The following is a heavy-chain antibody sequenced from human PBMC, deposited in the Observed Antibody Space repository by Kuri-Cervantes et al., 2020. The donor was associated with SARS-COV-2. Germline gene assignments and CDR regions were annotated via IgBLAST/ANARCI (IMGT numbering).Heavy chain of an antibody. V-gene: IGHV3-74*01. CDR2: INSDGSTT. Sequence: GESLKISCAASGFTFSDYYMSWVRQAPGKGLVWVSRINSDGSTTNYADSVKGRFTISRDNAKNMLYLQMNSLRAEDTAVYYCARHTQGDNWGQGTLVTVSS. CDR1: GFTFSDYY. CDR3: ARHTQGDN. J-gene: IGHJ4*02.